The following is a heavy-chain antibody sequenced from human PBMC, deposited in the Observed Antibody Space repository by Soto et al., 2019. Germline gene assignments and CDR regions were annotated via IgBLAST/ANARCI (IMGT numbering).Heavy chain of an antibody. CDR3: AKSNWNITDYYYYGMDV. D-gene: IGHD1-20*01. CDR2: MNPNSGNT. Sequence: QVQLVQSGAEVKKPGASVKVSCKASGYTFTSYDINWVRQATGQGLEWMGWMNPNSGNTGYAQKFQGRVTMTRNTSISTAYMELSSLRSEDTAVYYCAKSNWNITDYYYYGMDVWGQGTTVTVSS. V-gene: IGHV1-8*01. CDR1: GYTFTSYD. J-gene: IGHJ6*02.